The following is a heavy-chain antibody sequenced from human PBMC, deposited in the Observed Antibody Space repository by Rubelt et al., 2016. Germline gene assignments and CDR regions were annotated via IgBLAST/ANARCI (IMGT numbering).Heavy chain of an antibody. CDR3: ARDGGGSYSFDY. CDR2: SGGST. D-gene: IGHD1-26*01. J-gene: IGHJ4*02. Sequence: SGGSTYYADSVKDGFTISRDNSKNTLYLQMNSLRAEDTAVYYCARDGGGSYSFDYWGQGTLVTVSS. V-gene: IGHV3-66*01.